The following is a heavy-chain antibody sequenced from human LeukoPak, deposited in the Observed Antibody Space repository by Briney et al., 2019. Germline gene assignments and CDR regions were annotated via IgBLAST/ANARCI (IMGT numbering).Heavy chain of an antibody. Sequence: GGSLRISCAASGFTFSSYSMNWVRQAPGKGLEWVSSISSRSSYIYYADSVKGRFTISRDNAKNSLYLQMNSLRAEDTAVYYCASTTYYYDSSGYTSAWFDPWGQGTLVTVSS. CDR3: ASTTYYYDSSGYTSAWFDP. CDR2: ISSRSSYI. J-gene: IGHJ5*02. D-gene: IGHD3-22*01. V-gene: IGHV3-21*01. CDR1: GFTFSSYS.